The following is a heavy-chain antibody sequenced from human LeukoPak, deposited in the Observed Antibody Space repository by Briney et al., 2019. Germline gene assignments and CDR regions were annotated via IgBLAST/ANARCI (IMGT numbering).Heavy chain of an antibody. CDR2: ISYDGSNK. V-gene: IGHV3-30-3*01. CDR3: ARDWGRRYSSGWYGDFDY. D-gene: IGHD6-19*01. J-gene: IGHJ4*02. Sequence: GGSLRLSCAASGFTFSSYAMHWVRQAPGKGLEWVAVISYDGSNKYYADSVKGRFTISRDNSKNTLYLQMNSLRPEDTAVYYCARDWGRRYSSGWYGDFDYWGQGTLVTVSS. CDR1: GFTFSSYA.